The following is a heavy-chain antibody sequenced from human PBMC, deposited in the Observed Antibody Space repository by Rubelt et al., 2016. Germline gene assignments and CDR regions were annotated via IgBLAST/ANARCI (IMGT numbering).Heavy chain of an antibody. CDR2: ISAYNGNT. Sequence: GLEWMGWISAYNGNTNYAQKLQGRVTMTTDTSTSTAYMELSRLRSDDTAVYYCARVPRIRYSSHNWFDPWGQGTLVTVSS. J-gene: IGHJ5*02. CDR3: ARVPRIRYSSHNWFDP. V-gene: IGHV1-18*01. D-gene: IGHD1-14*01.